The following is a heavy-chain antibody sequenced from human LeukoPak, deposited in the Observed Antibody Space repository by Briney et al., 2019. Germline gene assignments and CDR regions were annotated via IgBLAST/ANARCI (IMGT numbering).Heavy chain of an antibody. Sequence: ASVKVSCKASNYNFSDYTINWERQAPGQGLEWIGWISPKNGDTNPAQRFQGRVTMTTETSTTTAYMDLRNLTSDDTAVYFCARGPLYGDYYCDFWGQGTLVTVSS. CDR3: ARGPLYGDYYCDF. D-gene: IGHD4-17*01. V-gene: IGHV1-18*01. CDR2: ISPKNGDT. CDR1: NYNFSDYT. J-gene: IGHJ4*02.